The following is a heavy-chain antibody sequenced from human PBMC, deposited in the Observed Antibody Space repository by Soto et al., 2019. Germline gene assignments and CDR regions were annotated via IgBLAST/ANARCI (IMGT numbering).Heavy chain of an antibody. D-gene: IGHD4-17*01. Sequence: QVQLQESGPGLVKPSQTLSLTCTVSGGSIRSGGCYWSWIRQHPGKGLEWIGYIYYSGSTYYDPSRKSRVTISVYTSKNQFSLKRRSVTAADTAVYYCARSPEATVTAFDYWGQGTLVTVSS. V-gene: IGHV4-31*03. CDR1: GGSIRSGGCY. CDR3: ARSPEATVTAFDY. CDR2: IYYSGST. J-gene: IGHJ4*02.